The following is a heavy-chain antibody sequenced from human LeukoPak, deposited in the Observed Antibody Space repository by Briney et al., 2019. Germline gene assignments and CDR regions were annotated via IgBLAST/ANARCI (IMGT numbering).Heavy chain of an antibody. V-gene: IGHV3-30*04. CDR2: ISYDGSNK. J-gene: IGHJ4*02. CDR3: ARAGSGSYYNLPYYFDY. D-gene: IGHD3-10*01. CDR1: GFTFSSYA. Sequence: GGSLRLSCAASGFTFSSYAMHWVRQAPGKGLEWVAVISYDGSNKYYAGSVKGRFTISRDNSKNTLYLQMNSLRAEDTAVYYCARAGSGSYYNLPYYFDYWGQGTLVTVSS.